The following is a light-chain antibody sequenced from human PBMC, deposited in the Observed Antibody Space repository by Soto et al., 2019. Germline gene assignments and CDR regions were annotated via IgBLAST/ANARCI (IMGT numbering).Light chain of an antibody. CDR1: NIESTT. V-gene: IGLV3-21*02. CDR3: QVWDSSSDHVV. Sequence: SYELTQPPSVSVAPGQTARITCGGDNIESTTVQWYQQKPGQAPVVVVYGQRDRPSGIPERFSGSNSENTAALTISRVEAGDEADYYCQVWDSSSDHVVFGGGTQLTVL. CDR2: GQR. J-gene: IGLJ2*01.